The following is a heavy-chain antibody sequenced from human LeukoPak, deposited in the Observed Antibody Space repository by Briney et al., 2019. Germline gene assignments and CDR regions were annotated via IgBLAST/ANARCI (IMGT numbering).Heavy chain of an antibody. CDR2: NNHTRST. CDR3: ARHRFGWFDP. J-gene: IGHJ5*02. CDR1: GGSFSGYY. Sequence: SETLSLTCAVYGGSFSGYYWSWIRQPPGKGLEWIGENNHTRSTNYNASLKSRVTISVDTSKNQFSLRLSSVTAADTAVYYCARHRFGWFDPWGQGTLVTVSS. D-gene: IGHD3-10*01. V-gene: IGHV4-34*01.